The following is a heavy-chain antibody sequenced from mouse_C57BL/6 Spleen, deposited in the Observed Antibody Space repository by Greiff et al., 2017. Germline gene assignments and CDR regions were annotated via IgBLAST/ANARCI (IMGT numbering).Heavy chain of an antibody. V-gene: IGHV1-76*01. CDR2: IYPGSGNT. D-gene: IGHD1-1*01. CDR3: ARHGSRSWFAY. J-gene: IGHJ3*01. CDR1: GYTFTDYY. Sequence: VKLQESGAELVRPGASVKLSCKASGYTFTDYYINWVKQRPGQGLEWIARIYPGSGNTYYNEKFKGKATLTAEKSSSTAYMQLSSLTSEDSAVYFCARHGSRSWFAYWGQGTLVTVSA.